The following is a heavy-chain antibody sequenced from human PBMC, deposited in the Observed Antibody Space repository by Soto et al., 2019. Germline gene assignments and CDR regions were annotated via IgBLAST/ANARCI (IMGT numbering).Heavy chain of an antibody. CDR2: INSDGSST. Sequence: EVQLVESGGGLVQPGGSLRLSCAASGFTFSNNWKHWVRQAPGKGPVWVSRINSDGSSTYYADSVKGRFTISRDNAKNTLYLQMNSLRADDSAVYYCASGGIAVHLGQGTLVTVSS. D-gene: IGHD6-19*01. CDR3: ASGGIAVH. J-gene: IGHJ4*02. V-gene: IGHV3-74*01. CDR1: GFTFSNNW.